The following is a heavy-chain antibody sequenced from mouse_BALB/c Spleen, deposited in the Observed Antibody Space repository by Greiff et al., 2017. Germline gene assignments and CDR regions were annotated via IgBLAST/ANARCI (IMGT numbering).Heavy chain of an antibody. CDR2: ISYSGST. CDR1: GYSITSDYA. V-gene: IGHV3-2*02. D-gene: IGHD4-1*02. J-gene: IGHJ1*01. Sequence: VQLKESGPGLVKPSQSLSLTCTVTGYSITSDYAWNWIRQFPGNKLEWMGYISYSGSTSYNPSLKSRISITRDASKNQFFLQLNSVTTEDTATYYCARPNWDVYFDVWGAGTTVTVSS. CDR3: ARPNWDVYFDV.